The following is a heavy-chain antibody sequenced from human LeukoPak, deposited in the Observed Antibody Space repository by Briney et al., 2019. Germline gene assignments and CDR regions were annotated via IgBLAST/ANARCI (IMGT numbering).Heavy chain of an antibody. J-gene: IGHJ5*02. Sequence: SETLSLTCTDSGYSISSGYYWGWIRQPPGKGLEWIGSMYHTGSTYYNPSLKSRVTISVDTSKNQFSLKLSSVTAADTAVYYCASTRHYYDSSGYSLGWFDPWGQGTLVTVSS. CDR3: ASTRHYYDSSGYSLGWFDP. V-gene: IGHV4-38-2*02. CDR1: GYSISSGYY. D-gene: IGHD3-22*01. CDR2: MYHTGST.